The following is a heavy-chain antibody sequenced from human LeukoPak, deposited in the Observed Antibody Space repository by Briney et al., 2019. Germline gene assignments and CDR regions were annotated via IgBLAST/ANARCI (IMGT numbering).Heavy chain of an antibody. CDR3: AKFDGFGELFLGDYYYYMDV. CDR2: ISGSGGST. D-gene: IGHD3-10*01. J-gene: IGHJ6*03. V-gene: IGHV3-23*01. CDR1: GFTFSSYA. Sequence: PGGSLRLSCAASGFTFSSYAMSWVRQAPGKGLEWVSAISGSGGSTYYADSVKGRFTISRDNSKNTLYPQMNSLRAEDTAVYYCAKFDGFGELFLGDYYYYMDVWGKGTTVTVSS.